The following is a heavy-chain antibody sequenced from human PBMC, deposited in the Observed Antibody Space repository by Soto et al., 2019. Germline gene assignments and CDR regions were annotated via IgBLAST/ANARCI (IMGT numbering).Heavy chain of an antibody. CDR3: AKGSDCSSTSCYPWGYYYYGMDV. V-gene: IGHV3-23*01. CDR2: ISGSGGST. Sequence: EVQLLESGGGLVQPGGSLRLSCAASGFTFSSYAMSWVRQAPGKGLEWVSAISGSGGSTYYADSVKGRFTISRDNSKNTLYLQMNSLRAEDTAVYYCAKGSDCSSTSCYPWGYYYYGMDVWGQGTTVTVSS. CDR1: GFTFSSYA. D-gene: IGHD2-2*01. J-gene: IGHJ6*02.